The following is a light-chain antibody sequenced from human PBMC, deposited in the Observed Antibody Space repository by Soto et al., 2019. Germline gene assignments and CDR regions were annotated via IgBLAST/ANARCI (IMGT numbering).Light chain of an antibody. CDR3: QQHNNWPSLT. V-gene: IGKV3-15*01. Sequence: EIVMTQSPATLSVSPGERSTISCRASQSVSSNLAWYQQKPGQAPRLLIYGASTRATGIPARFSGSGSGTEFTLTISSLQSEDFAVYYCQQHNNWPSLTFGGGTKVEIK. CDR1: QSVSSN. J-gene: IGKJ4*01. CDR2: GAS.